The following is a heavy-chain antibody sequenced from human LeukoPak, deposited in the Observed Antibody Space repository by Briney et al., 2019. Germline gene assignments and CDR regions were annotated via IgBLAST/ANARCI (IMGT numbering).Heavy chain of an antibody. CDR2: ISGSGGST. J-gene: IGHJ5*02. V-gene: IGHV3-23*01. CDR3: ARGSGSFPYNWFDP. D-gene: IGHD3-10*01. Sequence: GGSLRLSCAASGFTFSSYAMGWVRQAPGKGLEWVSTISGSGGSTYYADSVKGRFIISRDNSKNTLYLQMNSLRAEDTAVYYCARGSGSFPYNWFDPWGQGTLVTVSS. CDR1: GFTFSSYA.